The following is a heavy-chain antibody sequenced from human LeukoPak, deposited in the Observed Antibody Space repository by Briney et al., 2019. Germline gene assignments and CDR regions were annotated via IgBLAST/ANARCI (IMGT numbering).Heavy chain of an antibody. J-gene: IGHJ4*03. CDR2: INHRGDT. Sequence: PSETLSLTCAVYGGSFSTYYWSWIRQSPGKGLERIAEINHRGDTNYNPSVKSRVTISVDTSKNQFSLKVNSLTAADTAVYYCARGATISETGYFDYWGQGTLVTVSS. V-gene: IGHV4-34*01. CDR3: ARGATISETGYFDY. CDR1: GGSFSTYY. D-gene: IGHD1-1*01.